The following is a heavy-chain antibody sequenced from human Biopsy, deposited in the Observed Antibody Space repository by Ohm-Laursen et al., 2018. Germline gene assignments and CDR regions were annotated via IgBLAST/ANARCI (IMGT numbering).Heavy chain of an antibody. V-gene: IGHV4-59*01. J-gene: IGHJ4*02. Sequence: GTLSLTCAVSGVSISSYFWNWIRQPPGKGLEWIGDIYYSGSTRYNPSLKSRVTISVDMSKSQLSLKLTSVTTADTAVYYCARGNEVMVTGPYFFDYWGQGTLVIVSS. CDR1: GVSISSYF. CDR3: ARGNEVMVTGPYFFDY. CDR2: IYYSGST. D-gene: IGHD2-21*02.